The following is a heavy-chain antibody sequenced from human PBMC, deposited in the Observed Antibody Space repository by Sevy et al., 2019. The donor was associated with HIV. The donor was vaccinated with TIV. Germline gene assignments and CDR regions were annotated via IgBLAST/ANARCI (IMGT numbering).Heavy chain of an antibody. CDR2: IYYRGST. J-gene: IGHJ5*02. CDR1: GGSISSSSYY. V-gene: IGHV4-39*01. D-gene: IGHD1-26*01. CDR3: SSGSYDKEGGYNWFDP. Sequence: SETLSLTCTVSGGSISSSSYYWGWIRQPPGKGLEWIGSIYYRGSTYYNPSLKSRVTISVDTSKNQFSLKLSSVTAADTAVYYCSSGSYDKEGGYNWFDPWGQGTLVTVSS.